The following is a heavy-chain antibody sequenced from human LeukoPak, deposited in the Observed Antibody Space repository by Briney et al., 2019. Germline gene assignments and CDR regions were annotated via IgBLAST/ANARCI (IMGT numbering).Heavy chain of an antibody. CDR2: IYDSGST. Sequence: SEILSLICTVSGDSISSYYWSWIRQPPGKGLEWIGYIYDSGSTNYNPSLKSRVTISLDTSKNQFSPKLRSVTAADTALYYCARGNPVATTGTKGGWFDPWGQGTLVTVSS. CDR3: ARGNPVATTGTKGGWFDP. D-gene: IGHD1-1*01. CDR1: GDSISSYY. V-gene: IGHV4-59*01. J-gene: IGHJ5*02.